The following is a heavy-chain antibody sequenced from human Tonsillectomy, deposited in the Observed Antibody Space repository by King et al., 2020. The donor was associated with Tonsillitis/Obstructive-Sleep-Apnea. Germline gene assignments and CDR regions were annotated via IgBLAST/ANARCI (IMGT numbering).Heavy chain of an antibody. Sequence: QLQESGPGLVKPSETLSLTCTVSGGSISSSSYYWGWIRQPPGKGLEWIGSIYYSGSTYYNPSLKSRVTISVATSKNQFSLKLSAVTAADTAVYYCARARTIFGVVIGNWFDPWGQGTLVTVSS. CDR3: ARARTIFGVVIGNWFDP. V-gene: IGHV4-39*01. CDR2: IYYSGST. D-gene: IGHD3-3*01. CDR1: GGSISSSSYY. J-gene: IGHJ5*02.